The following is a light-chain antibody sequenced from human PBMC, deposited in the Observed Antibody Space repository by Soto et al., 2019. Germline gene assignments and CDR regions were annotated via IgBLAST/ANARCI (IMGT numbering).Light chain of an antibody. CDR3: AAWDDSLSVLYV. CDR2: RNN. Sequence: QSVLTQPPSASGTPGQRVTISCSGSSSNIGSNYVYWYQQLPGTAPKLLIYRNNQRPSGVPDRFSGSKSGTSASLAISGLRSEYESEYYCAAWDDSLSVLYVFGTGTKVTVL. CDR1: SSNIGSNY. J-gene: IGLJ1*01. V-gene: IGLV1-47*01.